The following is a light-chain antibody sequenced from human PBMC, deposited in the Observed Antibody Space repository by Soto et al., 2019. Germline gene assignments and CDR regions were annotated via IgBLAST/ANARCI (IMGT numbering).Light chain of an antibody. Sequence: QSALTQPRSVSGSPGQSVTISCTGTSSDVGGYNYVSWYQQYSGKAPKVMIYDVGKRPSGVPDRFSGSKSGNTASLTISGLQAEDEADYYCCSYAASNTFVFGTGTKVTVL. CDR3: CSYAASNTFV. J-gene: IGLJ1*01. V-gene: IGLV2-11*01. CDR1: SSDVGGYNY. CDR2: DVG.